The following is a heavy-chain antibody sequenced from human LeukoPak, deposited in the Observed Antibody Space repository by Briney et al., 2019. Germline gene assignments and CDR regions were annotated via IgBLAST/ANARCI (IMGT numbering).Heavy chain of an antibody. CDR3: ARDLGITISSWFDP. D-gene: IGHD3-10*01. V-gene: IGHV4-4*07. CDR1: GGSISSYY. Sequence: PSETLSLTCTVPGGSISSYYWSWIRQPAGKGLEWIGRIYTSGSTNYNPSLKSRVTMSVDTSKNQFSLKLSSVTAADTAVYYCARDLGITISSWFDPWGQGTLVTVSS. CDR2: IYTSGST. J-gene: IGHJ5*02.